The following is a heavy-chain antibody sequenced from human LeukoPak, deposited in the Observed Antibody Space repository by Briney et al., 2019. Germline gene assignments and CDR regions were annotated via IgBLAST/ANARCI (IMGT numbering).Heavy chain of an antibody. V-gene: IGHV1-69*05. D-gene: IGHD2-8*02. J-gene: IGHJ4*02. CDR3: ARSVVYAINYFDY. Sequence: SVKVSCKASGGTFSSYAISWVRQAPGQGLEWMGGIIPIFGTANYAQKFQGRVTITTDESTSTAYMELSSLRSEDTAVYYCARSVVYAINYFDYWGQGTLVTVSS. CDR2: IIPIFGTA. CDR1: GGTFSSYA.